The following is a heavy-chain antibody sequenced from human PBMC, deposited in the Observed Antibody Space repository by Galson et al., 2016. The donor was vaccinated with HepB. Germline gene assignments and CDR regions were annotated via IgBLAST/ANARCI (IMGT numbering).Heavy chain of an antibody. CDR3: AKEATDRGVGYNVVH. CDR2: IWYDGSEK. Sequence: SLRLSCAASGFTFSTYGMHWVRQAPGKVLGWVAVIWYDGSEKNYADSVKGRFTISRDNSQNTLYLQINSLRAEDTAVYYCAKEATDRGVGYNVVHWGQGTLVTVAS. D-gene: IGHD5-24*01. CDR1: GFTFSTYG. V-gene: IGHV3-33*06. J-gene: IGHJ1*01.